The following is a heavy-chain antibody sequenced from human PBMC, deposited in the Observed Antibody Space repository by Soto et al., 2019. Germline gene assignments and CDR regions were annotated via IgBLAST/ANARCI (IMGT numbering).Heavy chain of an antibody. CDR2: INAGNGNT. Sequence: ASVKVSCKASGYTFTSYAMHWVRQAPGQRLEWMGWINAGNGNTKYSQKFQGRVTITRDTSASTAYMELSSLRSEDTAVYYCARSVVVPTAPYYWGQVTLVTVSS. V-gene: IGHV1-3*01. D-gene: IGHD2-2*01. J-gene: IGHJ4*02. CDR3: ARSVVVPTAPYY. CDR1: GYTFTSYA.